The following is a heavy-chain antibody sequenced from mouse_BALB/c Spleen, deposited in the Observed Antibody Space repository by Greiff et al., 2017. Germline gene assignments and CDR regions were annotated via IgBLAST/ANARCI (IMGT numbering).Heavy chain of an antibody. CDR1: GYTFTDYN. CDR3: ARGELGRCAY. J-gene: IGHJ3*01. D-gene: IGHD4-1*01. V-gene: IGHV1S29*02. Sequence: EVKLMESGPELVKPGASVKISCKASGYTFTDYNMHWVKQSHGKSLEWIGYIYPYNGGTGYNQKFKSKATLTVDNSSSTAYMELRSLTSEDSAVYYCARGELGRCAYWGQGTLVTVSA. CDR2: IYPYNGGT.